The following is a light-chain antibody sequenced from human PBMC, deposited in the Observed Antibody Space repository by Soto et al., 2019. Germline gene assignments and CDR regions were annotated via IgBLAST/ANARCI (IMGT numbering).Light chain of an antibody. CDR1: QSVSSY. Sequence: EIVMTQSPATLSLSPGERATLSCRASQSVSSYLGWFQQKPGQAPRLLIYDASNRATGIPARFSGSGSGTEFTLTISTLEPEDFAVYYCQQRSNWPLTFGGGTKVEI. CDR3: QQRSNWPLT. V-gene: IGKV3-11*01. CDR2: DAS. J-gene: IGKJ4*01.